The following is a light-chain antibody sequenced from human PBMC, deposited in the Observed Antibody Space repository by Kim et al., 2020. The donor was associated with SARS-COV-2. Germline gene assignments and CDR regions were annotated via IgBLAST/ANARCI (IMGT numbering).Light chain of an antibody. CDR3: QHYITYPPT. Sequence: SASVGDSVTITWQASQAINNFLAWFQQKPGKAPKSLIYSAYTLHSGVPSRFSGSGSGTHFTLTISSLQPDDFATYYCQHYITYPPTFGQGTKLEI. CDR1: QAINNF. CDR2: SAY. J-gene: IGKJ2*01. V-gene: IGKV1-16*01.